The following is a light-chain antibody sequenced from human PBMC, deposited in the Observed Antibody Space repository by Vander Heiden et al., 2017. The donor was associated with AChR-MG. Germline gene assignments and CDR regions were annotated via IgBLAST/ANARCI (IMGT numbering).Light chain of an antibody. CDR3: QQYNNSPLFT. Sequence: DIVMTQSPDSLTVSLGERATINCKSSQSSLYSSNNKNYLAWYQQKPGQPPKLLIFWASTRESGVPERFSGSGSGTTFTLTISSLQPEDVAVYYCQQYNNSPLFTFGPGTKVEIK. J-gene: IGKJ3*01. CDR2: WAS. V-gene: IGKV4-1*01. CDR1: QSSLYSSNNKNY.